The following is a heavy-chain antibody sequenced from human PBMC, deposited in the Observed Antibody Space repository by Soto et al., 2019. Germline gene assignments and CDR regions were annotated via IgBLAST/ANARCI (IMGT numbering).Heavy chain of an antibody. V-gene: IGHV1-69*01. J-gene: IGHJ4*02. Sequence: QVQLVASRAEVRKPGSSVKVSCKASGGTFSSSGINWVRHAPGQGLEWIGGIIPLSGTSSHAQKFQGRVTITADESTGTVNMELGSLTSDDTAVYYCATSRDTTGYFDHWGQGTLVTVSS. CDR3: ATSRDTTGYFDH. D-gene: IGHD1-1*01. CDR2: IIPLSGTS. CDR1: GGTFSSSG.